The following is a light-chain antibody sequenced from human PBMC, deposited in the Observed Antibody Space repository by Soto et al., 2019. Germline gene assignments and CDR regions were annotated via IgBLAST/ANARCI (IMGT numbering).Light chain of an antibody. CDR1: QSISSR. J-gene: IGKJ2*01. CDR3: QQYNSYPYT. Sequence: DIQMTQSPSTLSASVGDRVTITCRASQSISSRLAWYQQKPGKAPKLLIYDASSLESGVPSRFSGSGSGTEFTLTISSLQPDDFATYYCQQYNSYPYTFGQGTKVDIK. CDR2: DAS. V-gene: IGKV1-5*01.